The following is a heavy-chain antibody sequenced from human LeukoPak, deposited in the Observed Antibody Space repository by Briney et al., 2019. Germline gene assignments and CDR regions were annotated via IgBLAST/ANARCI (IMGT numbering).Heavy chain of an antibody. CDR2: ISGSGGST. J-gene: IGHJ4*02. V-gene: IGHV3-23*01. D-gene: IGHD2-2*01. Sequence: GGSLRLSCAASGFTFSSYAMSWVRQAPGKGLEWVSDISGSGGSTYYADSVKGRFTISRDNSKNTLYLQMNSLRAEDTAVYYCAKDVGYQPLLQPFDYWGQGTLVTVSS. CDR3: AKDVGYQPLLQPFDY. CDR1: GFTFSSYA.